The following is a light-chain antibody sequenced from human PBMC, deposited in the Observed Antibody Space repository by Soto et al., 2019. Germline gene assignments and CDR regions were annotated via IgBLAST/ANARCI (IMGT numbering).Light chain of an antibody. J-gene: IGKJ2*01. CDR3: QQYNNWPPYT. V-gene: IGKV3-15*01. Sequence: EIVMTQSPATLSVSPGKRVILSCWASQSVSSNLAWYQQKPGQAPRLLIYGASARATGIPARFSGSGSGTEFTLTISSLQSEDFAVYYCQQYNNWPPYTFGQGTKLEIK. CDR1: QSVSSN. CDR2: GAS.